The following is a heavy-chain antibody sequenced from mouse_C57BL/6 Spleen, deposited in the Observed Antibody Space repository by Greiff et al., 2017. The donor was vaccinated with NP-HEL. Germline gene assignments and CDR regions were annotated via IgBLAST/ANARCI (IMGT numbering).Heavy chain of an antibody. Sequence: QVQLKQPGAELVKPGASVKLSCKASGYTFTSYWMHWVKQRPGQGLEWIGMIHPNSGSTNYNEKFKSKATLTVDKSSSTAYMQLSSLTSEDSAVYYCARIGGSSYDYFDYWGQGTTLTVSS. CDR2: IHPNSGST. J-gene: IGHJ2*01. CDR1: GYTFTSYW. CDR3: ARIGGSSYDYFDY. D-gene: IGHD1-1*01. V-gene: IGHV1-64*01.